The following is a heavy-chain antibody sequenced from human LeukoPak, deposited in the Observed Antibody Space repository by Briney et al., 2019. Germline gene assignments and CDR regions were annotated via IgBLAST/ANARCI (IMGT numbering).Heavy chain of an antibody. J-gene: IGHJ6*02. D-gene: IGHD3-10*01. Sequence: GASVKVSCKASGYTFTGYYMHWVRQAPGQGLEWMGWTNPNSGGTNYAQKFQGRVTMTRDTSISTAYMELSRLRSDDTAVYYCARVSGSGSYPYYYGMDVWGQGTTVTVSS. V-gene: IGHV1-2*02. CDR3: ARVSGSGSYPYYYGMDV. CDR2: TNPNSGGT. CDR1: GYTFTGYY.